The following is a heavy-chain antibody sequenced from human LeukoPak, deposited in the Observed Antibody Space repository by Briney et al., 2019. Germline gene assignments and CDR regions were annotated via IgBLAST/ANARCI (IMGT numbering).Heavy chain of an antibody. CDR3: ARGGIKDFDY. V-gene: IGHV3-30*03. Sequence: GGSLRLSCAASGFTFSSYGMHWVRQAPGKGLEWVAVISYDGSNKYYADSVKGRFTISRDNSKNTLYLQMNSLRAEDTAVYYCARGGIKDFDYWGQGTLVTVSS. D-gene: IGHD6-13*01. CDR2: ISYDGSNK. CDR1: GFTFSSYG. J-gene: IGHJ4*02.